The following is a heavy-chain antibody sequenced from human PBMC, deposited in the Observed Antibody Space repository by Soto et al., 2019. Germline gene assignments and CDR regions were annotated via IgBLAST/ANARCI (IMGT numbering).Heavy chain of an antibody. CDR1: GFSFSRFA. V-gene: IGHV3-23*01. CDR3: AKDSLGDYYYYGMDV. Sequence: EVQLLESGGGLVQPGGSLRLSCAASGFSFSRFAMSWVRQAPGKGLEWVSGIGDSGGTTYYAESVKGRFTISRDNSKNTLCLQMNSLIAEDTAVYYCAKDSLGDYYYYGMDVWVQGATVTVSS. J-gene: IGHJ6*02. D-gene: IGHD2-15*01. CDR2: IGDSGGTT.